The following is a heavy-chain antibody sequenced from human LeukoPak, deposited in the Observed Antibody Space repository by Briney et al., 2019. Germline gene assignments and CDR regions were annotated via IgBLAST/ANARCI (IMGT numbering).Heavy chain of an antibody. CDR1: GFSFSSYW. V-gene: IGHV3-74*01. J-gene: IGHJ4*02. D-gene: IGHD1-7*01. CDR3: AKDPGLELPDY. CDR2: LNTDGSST. Sequence: GGSLRLSCAASGFSFSSYWMHWVRQAPGKGLVWVSRLNTDGSSTNYADSVKGRFTISRDNAKNTLYLQMNSLRAEDTAVYYCAKDPGLELPDYWGQGTLVTVSS.